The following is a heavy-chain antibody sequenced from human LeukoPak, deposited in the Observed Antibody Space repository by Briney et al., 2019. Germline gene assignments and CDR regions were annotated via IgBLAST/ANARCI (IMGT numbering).Heavy chain of an antibody. J-gene: IGHJ4*02. CDR1: GGSISSTYW. Sequence: ASGTLSLTCAVAGGSISSTYWGTWVRQPPGKGLEWIGEINHSGSTNYNPSLKSRVTISVDTSKNQFSLKLRSVTAADTAVYYCARSGSSVRTFDYWGQGTLSPSTQ. V-gene: IGHV4-4*02. D-gene: IGHD3-10*01. CDR2: INHSGST. CDR3: ARSGSSVRTFDY.